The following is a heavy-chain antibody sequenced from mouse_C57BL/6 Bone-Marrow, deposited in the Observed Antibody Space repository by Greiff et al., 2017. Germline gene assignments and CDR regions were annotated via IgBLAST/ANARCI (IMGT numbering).Heavy chain of an antibody. D-gene: IGHD2-5*01. V-gene: IGHV1-22*01. CDR1: GYTFTDYN. J-gene: IGHJ3*01. CDR2: INPNNGGT. CDR3: APVYYSNSWFAY. Sequence: EVKLQESGPELVKPGASVKMSCKASGYTFTDYNMHWVKQSHGKSLEWIGYINPNNGGTSYNQKFKGKATLTVNKSSSTAYMELRSLTSEDSAVYYCAPVYYSNSWFAYWGQGTLVTVSA.